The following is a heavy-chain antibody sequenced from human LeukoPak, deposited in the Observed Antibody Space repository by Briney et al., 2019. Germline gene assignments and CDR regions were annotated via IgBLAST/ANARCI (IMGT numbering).Heavy chain of an antibody. CDR2: IYYSGST. D-gene: IGHD4-17*01. CDR1: GGSISSYY. J-gene: IGHJ6*03. V-gene: IGHV4-59*01. Sequence: SETLSLTCTVSGGSISSYYWSWIRQPPGKGLEWIGYIYYSGSTNYNPSLKSRVTISVDTSKNQFSLKLSSMTAADTAVYYCARSYGDYSYYYYYYMDVWGKGTTVTVSS. CDR3: ARSYGDYSYYYYYYMDV.